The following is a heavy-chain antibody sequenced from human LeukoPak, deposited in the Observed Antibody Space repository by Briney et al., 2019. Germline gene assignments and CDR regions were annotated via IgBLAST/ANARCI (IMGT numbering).Heavy chain of an antibody. CDR2: ISYDGTNK. Sequence: GGSLRLSCAASGFTFSSTSMNWVRQAPGKGLEWMAVISYDGTNKYYADSVKGRFTISRDNSKNTLYLQMNSLRAEDTVVYYCAKDLNYDFWSGLGNWGQGTLVTVSS. V-gene: IGHV3-30*18. D-gene: IGHD3-3*01. CDR3: AKDLNYDFWSGLGN. CDR1: GFTFSSTS. J-gene: IGHJ4*02.